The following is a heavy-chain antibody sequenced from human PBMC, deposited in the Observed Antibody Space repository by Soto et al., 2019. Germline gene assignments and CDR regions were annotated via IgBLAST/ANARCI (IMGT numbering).Heavy chain of an antibody. CDR1: GGSISSYY. CDR2: IYYSGST. V-gene: IGHV4-59*01. CDR3: AREAGLRTGYFDY. Sequence: SETLSLTCTVSGGSISSYYWSWIRHPPGKGLEWIGYIYYSGSTNYNPSLKSRVTISVDTSKNQFSLKLSSVTAADTAVYYCAREAGLRTGYFDYWGQGTLVTVSS. J-gene: IGHJ4*02. D-gene: IGHD6-19*01.